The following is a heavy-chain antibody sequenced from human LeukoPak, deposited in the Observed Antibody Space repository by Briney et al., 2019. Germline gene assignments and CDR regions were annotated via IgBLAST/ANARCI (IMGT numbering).Heavy chain of an antibody. V-gene: IGHV4-59*01. Sequence: SETLSLTCIVSADXISLYFWSWIRQSPGKGLEWIGHIDDSGNTKYHPSVKSRVTISVDTSTNQFSLKLRSVTAADTAVYYCARSLRYFDWTEGGLDVWGQGTTVTVSS. J-gene: IGHJ6*02. CDR2: IDDSGNT. CDR3: ARSLRYFDWTEGGLDV. CDR1: ADXISLYF. D-gene: IGHD3-9*01.